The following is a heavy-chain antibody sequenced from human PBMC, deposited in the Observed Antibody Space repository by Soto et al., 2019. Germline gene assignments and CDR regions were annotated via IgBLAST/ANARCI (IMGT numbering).Heavy chain of an antibody. CDR2: IYHGGTT. CDR3: AREGAYFDSWSGYFGPGYFDK. D-gene: IGHD3-3*01. V-gene: IGHV4-4*02. CDR1: GGSITSGHW. Sequence: QVQLQESGPGLVQPSETLSLTCAVSGGSITSGHWSSWVRQTPGKGLEWIGEIYHGGTTDYNPSLKGRVTMSVDKSKNQFSLKLKSVTAADTAVYYCAREGAYFDSWSGYFGPGYFDKWGQGILVTVSS. J-gene: IGHJ4*02.